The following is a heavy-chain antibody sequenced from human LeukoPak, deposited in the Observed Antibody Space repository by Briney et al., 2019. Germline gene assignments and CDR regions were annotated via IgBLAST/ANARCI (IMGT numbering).Heavy chain of an antibody. J-gene: IGHJ4*02. CDR1: GFTFGDYA. CDR2: IRSKAYGGTT. V-gene: IGHV3-49*04. Sequence: PGGSLRLSCIVSGFTFGDYAMSWVRQAPGKGLEWVGFIRSKAYGGTTEYAASAKGRFTISRDDSKSIAYLQMNSLKTEDTAIYYCSRGGPYSSLSFFDYWGQGTLVTVSS. D-gene: IGHD6-13*01. CDR3: SRGGPYSSLSFFDY.